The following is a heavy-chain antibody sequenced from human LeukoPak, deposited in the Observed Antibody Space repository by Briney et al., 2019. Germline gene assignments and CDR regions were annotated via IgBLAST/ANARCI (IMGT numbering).Heavy chain of an antibody. V-gene: IGHV1-2*02. CDR2: INPNSGDT. J-gene: IGHJ4*02. CDR3: VRANPLYCSSTTCLFDY. D-gene: IGHD2-2*01. CDR1: GYTFTGYY. Sequence: WASVKVSCKASGYTFTGYYMHWVRQAPGQGFEWMGWINPNSGDTNYAQKFQGRVTMTRDSSISTAHMELSRLRSDDTAVYYCVRANPLYCSSTTCLFDYWGQGTLVTVSS.